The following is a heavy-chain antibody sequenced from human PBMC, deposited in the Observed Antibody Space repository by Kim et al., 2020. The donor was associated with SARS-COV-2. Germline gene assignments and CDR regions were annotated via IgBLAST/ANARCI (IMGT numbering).Heavy chain of an antibody. Sequence: YYADSVKGRFTISRDNSKNTLYLQMNSLRAEDTAVYYCAKDKGVATKYDYWGQGTLVTVSS. V-gene: IGHV3-23*01. J-gene: IGHJ4*02. D-gene: IGHD5-12*01. CDR3: AKDKGVATKYDY.